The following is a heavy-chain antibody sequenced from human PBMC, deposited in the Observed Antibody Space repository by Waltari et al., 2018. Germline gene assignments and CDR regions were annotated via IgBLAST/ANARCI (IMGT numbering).Heavy chain of an antibody. J-gene: IGHJ6*02. CDR3: ARDISVGMDV. CDR2: MRSSGSTI. CDR1: GFTFSSYE. V-gene: IGHV3-48*03. D-gene: IGHD3-3*02. Sequence: EVQLVESGGGLVQPGGSLRLSCAASGFTFSSYEMNWVRQAPGKGMEGFSYMRSSGSTIYYADAVKGRFTISRDNAKNSLHLQLNSLRAEDTAVYYRARDISVGMDVWGQGTTVTVSS.